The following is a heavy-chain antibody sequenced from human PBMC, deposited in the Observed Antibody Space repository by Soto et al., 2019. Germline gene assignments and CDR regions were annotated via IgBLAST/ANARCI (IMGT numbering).Heavy chain of an antibody. CDR3: ARHGSGSYYNNWFDP. Sequence: QLQLQESGPGLVKPSETLSLTCTVSGDSISSSSYYWGWIRQPPGKGLEWIGSIYYSGSTYYNPSLKSRVTRSVDTSKIQFSLKRSSVTAADTAVYYCARHGSGSYYNNWFDPWGQGSLVTVSS. D-gene: IGHD3-10*01. J-gene: IGHJ5*02. CDR2: IYYSGST. V-gene: IGHV4-39*01. CDR1: GDSISSSSYY.